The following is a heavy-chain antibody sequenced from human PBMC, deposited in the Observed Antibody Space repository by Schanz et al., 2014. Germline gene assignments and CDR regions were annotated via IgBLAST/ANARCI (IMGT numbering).Heavy chain of an antibody. CDR3: ARDLEGFDY. D-gene: IGHD1-1*01. CDR1: GGSINSYY. CDR2: IYYSGST. J-gene: IGHJ4*02. Sequence: QVQLQESGPGLVKPSETLSLTCTVSGGSINSYYWTWIRQPPGKGLEWIGYIYYSGSTNYNPSLRSRVTILVDTSKNQFSLKLYSVTAADTAVYYCARDLEGFDYWGQGTLVTVSS. V-gene: IGHV4-59*01.